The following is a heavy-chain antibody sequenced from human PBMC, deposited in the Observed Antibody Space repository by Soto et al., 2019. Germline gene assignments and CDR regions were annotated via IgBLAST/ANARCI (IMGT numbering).Heavy chain of an antibody. CDR2: ISYDGSNK. D-gene: IGHD6-6*01. V-gene: IGHV3-30-3*01. J-gene: IGHJ3*02. Sequence: GGSRRLSCAASGFTFSDYNMHWVRQAPGKGLEWVALISYDGSNKYYADSVKGRFTISRGNAKNTLFLQMNSLRAEDTAVYFCARDLPEYSRSSAAFDIWGQGTMVTVSS. CDR3: ARDLPEYSRSSAAFDI. CDR1: GFTFSDYN.